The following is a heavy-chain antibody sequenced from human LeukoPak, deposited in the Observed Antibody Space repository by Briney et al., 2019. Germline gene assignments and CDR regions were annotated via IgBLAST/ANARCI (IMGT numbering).Heavy chain of an antibody. CDR2: ISAYNGNT. D-gene: IGHD4-11*01. Sequence: ASVKVSCKASGYTFTSYGISWVRQAPGQGLEWMGWISAYNGNTNYAQKLQGRVTMTTDTSTSTAYMELRSLRSDDTAVYYCARSNYRKALSTPYAEIHYWGQGTLVTVSS. J-gene: IGHJ4*02. V-gene: IGHV1-18*01. CDR3: ARSNYRKALSTPYAEIHY. CDR1: GYTFTSYG.